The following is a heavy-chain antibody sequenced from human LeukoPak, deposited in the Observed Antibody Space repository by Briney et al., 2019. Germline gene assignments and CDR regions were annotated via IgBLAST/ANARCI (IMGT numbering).Heavy chain of an antibody. V-gene: IGHV1-18*01. CDR1: GYTFTSYG. CDR3: ARDTPYGSGSYFDY. J-gene: IGHJ4*02. D-gene: IGHD3-10*01. Sequence: GASVKVSCKASGYTFTSYGISWVRQTPGQGLEWMGWISAYNGNTNYAQKLQGRVTMTTDTSTSTTYMELRSLRSDDTAVYYCARDTPYGSGSYFDYWGQGTLVTVSS. CDR2: ISAYNGNT.